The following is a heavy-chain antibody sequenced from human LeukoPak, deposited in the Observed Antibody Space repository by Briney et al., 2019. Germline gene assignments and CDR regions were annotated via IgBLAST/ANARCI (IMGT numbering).Heavy chain of an antibody. CDR2: ISSSGSTI. D-gene: IGHD2-15*01. V-gene: IGHV3-11*04. CDR3: ARLGYCSGGSCYSRFYYYYYMDV. CDR1: GFTFSDYY. Sequence: GGPLRLSCAASGFTFSDYYMSWIRQAPGKGLEWVSYISSSGSTIYYADSVKGRFTISRDNAKNSLYLQMNSLRAEDTAVYYCARLGYCSGGSCYSRFYYYYYMDVWGKGTTVTISS. J-gene: IGHJ6*03.